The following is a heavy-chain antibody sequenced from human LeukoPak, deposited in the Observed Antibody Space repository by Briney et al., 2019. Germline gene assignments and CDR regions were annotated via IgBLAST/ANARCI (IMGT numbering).Heavy chain of an antibody. Sequence: GGSLRLSCAASGFTLSSYGMHWVGQAQGRGREGGAVIWYDGSNKYYADSVKGRFTISRDNSKNTLYLQMNSLRAEDTAVYYCARDTRVGALALDIWGQGTMVTVSS. CDR2: IWYDGSNK. CDR3: ARDTRVGALALDI. J-gene: IGHJ3*02. D-gene: IGHD1-26*01. CDR1: GFTLSSYG. V-gene: IGHV3-33*01.